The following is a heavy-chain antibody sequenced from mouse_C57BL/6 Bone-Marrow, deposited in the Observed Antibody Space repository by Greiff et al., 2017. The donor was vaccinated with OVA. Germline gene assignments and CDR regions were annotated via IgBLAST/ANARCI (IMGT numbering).Heavy chain of an antibody. V-gene: IGHV5-16*01. CDR1: GFTFSDYY. J-gene: IGHJ1*03. CDR3: ARWHWYFDV. CDR2: INYDGSST. Sequence: EVQLVESEGGLVQPGSSMKLSCTASGFTFSDYYMAWVRQVPEKGLEWVANINYDGSSTYYLDSLKSRFIISRDNAKNILYLQMSSLKSEDTATYYCARWHWYFDVWGTGTTVTVSS.